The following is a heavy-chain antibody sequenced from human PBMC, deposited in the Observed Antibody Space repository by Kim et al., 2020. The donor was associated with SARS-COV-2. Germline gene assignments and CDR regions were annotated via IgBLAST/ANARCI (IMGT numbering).Heavy chain of an antibody. J-gene: IGHJ4*02. D-gene: IGHD1-1*01. Sequence: GGSLRLSCAASGFIFSTYSMHWVRQAPGKGLEWLSYISSSGGTMYYADSVKGRFTISRDNAKNSVYLQMNSLRDEDTAVYYCARRIPTAGKHYFDCWGQGTQVIVSS. V-gene: IGHV3-48*02. CDR2: ISSSGGTM. CDR1: GFIFSTYS. CDR3: ARRIPTAGKHYFDC.